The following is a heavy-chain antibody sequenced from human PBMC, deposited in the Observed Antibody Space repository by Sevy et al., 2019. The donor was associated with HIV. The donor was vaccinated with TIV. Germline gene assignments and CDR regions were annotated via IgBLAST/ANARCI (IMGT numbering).Heavy chain of an antibody. CDR3: ATGTLFGLVPFLH. CDR2: IASSSPYI. D-gene: IGHD6-19*01. J-gene: IGHJ1*01. V-gene: IGHV3-21*01. CDR1: GFTFSSFS. Sequence: GGSLRLSCAASGFTFSSFSMSWVRQAPGKGLEWVSSIASSSPYIYYADSVKGGFTTSRDNAKNSLYLQMNSLRAEDTAVYYCATGTLFGLVPFLHWGQGTLVTASS.